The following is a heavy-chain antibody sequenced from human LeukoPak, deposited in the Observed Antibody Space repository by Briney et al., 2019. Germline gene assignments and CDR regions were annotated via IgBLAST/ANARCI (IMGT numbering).Heavy chain of an antibody. CDR1: GYTFTIYY. D-gene: IGHD3-10*01. CDR3: ARDLSMVRGIGILYYFDY. Sequence: GASVKVSCKASGYTFTIYYMHWVRQAPGQGLEWMGWINPNSGDTNYAQKFQGRVTMTRDTSISTAYMELSSLRSDDTAVYYCARDLSMVRGIGILYYFDYWGQGTLVTVSS. V-gene: IGHV1-2*02. J-gene: IGHJ4*02. CDR2: INPNSGDT.